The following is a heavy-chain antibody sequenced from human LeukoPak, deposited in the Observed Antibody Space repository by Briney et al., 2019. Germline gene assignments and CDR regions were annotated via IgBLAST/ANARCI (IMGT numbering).Heavy chain of an antibody. CDR2: ISWNSGSI. D-gene: IGHD3-10*01. J-gene: IGHJ4*02. CDR3: AKDWNTMVRGFDY. V-gene: IGHV3-9*01. Sequence: PGGSLRLSCAASGFTLSSYALSWVRQAPGKGLEWVSGISWNSGSIGYADSVKGRFTISRDTAKNSLYLQMNSLRAEDTALYYCAKDWNTMVRGFDYWGQGTLVTVSS. CDR1: GFTLSSYA.